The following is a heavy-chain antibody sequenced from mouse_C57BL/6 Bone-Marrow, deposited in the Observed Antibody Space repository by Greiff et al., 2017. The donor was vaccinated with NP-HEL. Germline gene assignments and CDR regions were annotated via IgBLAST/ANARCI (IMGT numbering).Heavy chain of an antibody. CDR3: TTLFITTVVPFAY. Sequence: EVQLQQSGAELVRPGASVKLSCTASGFNIKDDYMHWVKQRPEQGLEWIGWIDPENGDTEYASKFQGKATITADTSSNTAYLQLSSLTSEDTAVYYCTTLFITTVVPFAYWGQGTLVTVSA. CDR1: GFNIKDDY. D-gene: IGHD1-1*01. J-gene: IGHJ3*01. CDR2: IDPENGDT. V-gene: IGHV14-4*01.